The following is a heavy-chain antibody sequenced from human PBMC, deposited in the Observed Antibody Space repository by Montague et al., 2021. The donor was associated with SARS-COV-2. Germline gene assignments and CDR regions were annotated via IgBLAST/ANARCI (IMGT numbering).Heavy chain of an antibody. CDR3: ARGSGYFGNGFDV. D-gene: IGHD3-3*01. V-gene: IGHV4-59*01. CDR1: GGSISSYY. J-gene: IGHJ3*01. CDR2: MYYSGST. Sequence: SETLSLTCTVSGGSISSYYWSWIRQPPGKGLEWIGYMYYSGSTNYNPSLKSRVIISVDTSRNQFSLKLSSVTAADTAVYYCARGSGYFGNGFDVWGQGTMVTVSS.